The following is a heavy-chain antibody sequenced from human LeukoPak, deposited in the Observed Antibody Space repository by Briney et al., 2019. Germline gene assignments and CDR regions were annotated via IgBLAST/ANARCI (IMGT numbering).Heavy chain of an antibody. J-gene: IGHJ6*02. CDR1: GYTFTGYY. CDR3: ARAQYCSSTSCSVGYYYGMDV. Sequence: ASVKVSCKASGYTFTGYYMHWVRQAPGQGLEWMGWINPNSGGTNHAQKFQGRVTMTRDTSISTAYMELSRLRSDDTAVYYCARAQYCSSTSCSVGYYYGMDVWGQGTTVTVSS. V-gene: IGHV1-2*02. CDR2: INPNSGGT. D-gene: IGHD2-2*01.